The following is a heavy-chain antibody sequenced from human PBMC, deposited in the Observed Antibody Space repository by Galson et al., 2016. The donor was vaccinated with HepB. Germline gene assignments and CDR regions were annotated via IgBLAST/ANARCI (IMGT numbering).Heavy chain of an antibody. CDR1: GFTVSSTY. Sequence: SLRLSCAASGFTVSSTYMTWVRQAPGKGLEWVSGIYSGGTTYYADSVKGRFTISKDNSKNTLYLQMNSLRAEDTAVYYCARAPVTSTTCCYYFDYWGQGTLVTVSS. V-gene: IGHV3-53*01. D-gene: IGHD2-2*01. CDR2: IYSGGTT. CDR3: ARAPVTSTTCCYYFDY. J-gene: IGHJ4*02.